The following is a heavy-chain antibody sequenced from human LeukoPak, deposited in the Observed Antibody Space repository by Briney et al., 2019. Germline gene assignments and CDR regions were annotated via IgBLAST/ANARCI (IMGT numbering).Heavy chain of an antibody. CDR2: FDPEDGET. D-gene: IGHD3-16*02. CDR3: ATGRLRLGELSFMGN. V-gene: IGHV1-24*01. J-gene: IGHJ4*02. CDR1: GYTLTELS. Sequence: ASVKVSCKVSGYTLTELSMHWVRQAPGKGLEWMGGFDPEDGETIHAQKFQGRVTMTEDTSTDTAYMELSSLRSEDTAVYYCATGRLRLGELSFMGNWGQGTLVTVSS.